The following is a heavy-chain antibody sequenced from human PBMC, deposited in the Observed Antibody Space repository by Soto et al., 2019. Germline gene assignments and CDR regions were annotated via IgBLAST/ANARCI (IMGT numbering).Heavy chain of an antibody. D-gene: IGHD6-19*01. V-gene: IGHV4-39*01. J-gene: IGHJ5*02. Sequence: QLQLQESGPGLVKTSETLSLICTVSGDSISSTTYYWAWIRQPPGKGLEWIGNIYFSGTTSYNSSRKSRVTMSIETSKNRVSLKLNSVSAADTAFYYCARLRSGWYSGHNWFDPWGQGILVTVSS. CDR2: IYFSGTT. CDR1: GDSISSTTYY. CDR3: ARLRSGWYSGHNWFDP.